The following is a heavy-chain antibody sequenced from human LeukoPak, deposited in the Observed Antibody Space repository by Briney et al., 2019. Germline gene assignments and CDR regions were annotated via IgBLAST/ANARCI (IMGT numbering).Heavy chain of an antibody. CDR2: ISSSDSTI. D-gene: IGHD3-22*01. CDR1: GFTFSDYY. CDR3: ARRSSGYYAWVFDY. V-gene: IGHV3-11*01. Sequence: GGSLRLSCAASGFTFSDYYMSWIRQAPGRGLEWVSSISSSDSTIYYADSVKGRFTISTANSKNSLYLQINSLEAQATAVCYCARRSSGYYAWVFDYWGQGTLVTVSS. J-gene: IGHJ4*02.